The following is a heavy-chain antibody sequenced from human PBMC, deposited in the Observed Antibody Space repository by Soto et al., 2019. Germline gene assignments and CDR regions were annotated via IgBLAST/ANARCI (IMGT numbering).Heavy chain of an antibody. D-gene: IGHD6-19*01. V-gene: IGHV3-33*01. CDR1: GFTFSSYG. CDR2: IWYDASNK. J-gene: IGHJ4*02. Sequence: QVQLVESGGGVVKPGRSLRLSCAASGFTFSSYGMHWVRQAPGKGLEWVAVIWYDASNKYYADSVKGRFTISRDHSKNTLYLQMHSLRGEDTAVYYCERDGAGYSSGLYQRGGFDYWGQGTLVTVSS. CDR3: ERDGAGYSSGLYQRGGFDY.